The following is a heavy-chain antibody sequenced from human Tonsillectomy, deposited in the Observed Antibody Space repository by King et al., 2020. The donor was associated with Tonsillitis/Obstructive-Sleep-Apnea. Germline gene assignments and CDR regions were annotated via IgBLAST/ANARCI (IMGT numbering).Heavy chain of an antibody. J-gene: IGHJ4*02. V-gene: IGHV3-43*02. CDR3: AKAPGFGRYFDY. CDR2: ICGDGGRT. D-gene: IGHD3-10*01. Sequence: VQLVESGGGVVQPGGSLRLSCAASGFTFDDYAMHWVRQAPGKGLEWVSLICGDGGRTYYADSVKGRFTISRDNSKNSLYLQMNSLRTEDTALYYCAKAPGFGRYFDYWGQGTLVTVSS. CDR1: GFTFDDYA.